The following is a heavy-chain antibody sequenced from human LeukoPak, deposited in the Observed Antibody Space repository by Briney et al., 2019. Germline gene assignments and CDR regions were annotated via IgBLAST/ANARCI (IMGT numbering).Heavy chain of an antibody. CDR2: ISGSGGST. CDR3: AKETYYDSSGAPLFDY. Sequence: PGGSLRLSCAASGFTFSNYAMSCVRQAPGKGLEWVSAISGSGGSTYYPDSVKGRFTISRDNSKNTLYLQMNSLRAEDTAAYYCAKETYYDSSGAPLFDYWGQGTLVTVSS. J-gene: IGHJ4*02. D-gene: IGHD3-22*01. V-gene: IGHV3-23*01. CDR1: GFTFSNYA.